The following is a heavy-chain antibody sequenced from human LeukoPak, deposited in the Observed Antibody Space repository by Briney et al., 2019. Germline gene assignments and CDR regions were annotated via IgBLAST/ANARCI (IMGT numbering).Heavy chain of an antibody. J-gene: IGHJ6*03. CDR1: GDSISSGDYY. Sequence: SQTLSLTCTVSGDSISSGDYYWSWIRQPAGKGLEWIGRISSSGSTNYNPSLKSRVTISVDTSKNQFSLKLSSVTAADTAVYYCTRGSIAYYYMDVWGKGTTVTISS. D-gene: IGHD3-22*01. CDR2: ISSSGST. CDR3: TRGSIAYYYMDV. V-gene: IGHV4-61*02.